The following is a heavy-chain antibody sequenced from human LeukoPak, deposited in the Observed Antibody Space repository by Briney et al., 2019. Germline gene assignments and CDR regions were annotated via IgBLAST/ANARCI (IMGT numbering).Heavy chain of an antibody. D-gene: IGHD3-3*01. CDR1: GCAFTRYY. V-gene: IGHV1-2*02. Sequence: ASVKVSCKASGCAFTRYYMHWVRQAPGQGLEWMGWINPNSGGTNYAQKFQGRVTMTRDTSISTAYMELSSLTSDDTAVYYCARDRVADYDFWSGYLYWGQGTLVTVSS. J-gene: IGHJ4*02. CDR3: ARDRVADYDFWSGYLY. CDR2: INPNSGGT.